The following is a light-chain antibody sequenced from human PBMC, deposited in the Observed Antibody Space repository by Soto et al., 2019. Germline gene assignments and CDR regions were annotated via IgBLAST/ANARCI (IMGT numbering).Light chain of an antibody. CDR3: QQRDSWPLT. CDR1: ESVGSD. J-gene: IGKJ4*01. Sequence: ENVLTQSPATLSLSPGEGATLSCRASESVGSDLAWYQQKPSQPPRLLIYDVSGRATGVPARFSGSGSGTDFTLTISSLEPEDFAVYYCQQRDSWPLTFGGGTKVEIK. CDR2: DVS. V-gene: IGKV3-11*01.